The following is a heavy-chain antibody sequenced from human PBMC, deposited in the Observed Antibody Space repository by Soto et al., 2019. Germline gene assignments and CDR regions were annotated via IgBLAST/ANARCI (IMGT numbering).Heavy chain of an antibody. CDR2: INPNNGGT. CDR1: GYSFTDYY. V-gene: IGHV1-2*04. CDR3: AIAIPSSGWSPFDY. Sequence: QVQLVQSGTEVKKPGASVKVACKAFGYSFTDYYIHWVRQAPGQGLEWLGWINPNNGGTGYAQKFRDWVTITRDTSISTAYMELKRVRSYDTAVYYCAIAIPSSGWSPFDYWGQGTLVTVSS. D-gene: IGHD6-13*01. J-gene: IGHJ4*02.